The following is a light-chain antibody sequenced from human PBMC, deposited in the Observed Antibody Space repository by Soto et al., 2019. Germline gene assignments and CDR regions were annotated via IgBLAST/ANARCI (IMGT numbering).Light chain of an antibody. Sequence: DIQMTQSPSSLSASEGDKVTITCRASESISHYVNWYQQKPGSAPKLLIHSASIFQSGVPSRFSGSGSGTDFTLTISSLQPEDFATYYCQQSYGTPTFGQGTKLESK. CDR2: SAS. CDR3: QQSYGTPT. CDR1: ESISHY. J-gene: IGKJ1*01. V-gene: IGKV1-39*01.